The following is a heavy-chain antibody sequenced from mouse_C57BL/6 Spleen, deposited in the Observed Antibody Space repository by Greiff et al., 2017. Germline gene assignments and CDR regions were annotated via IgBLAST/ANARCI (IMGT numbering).Heavy chain of an antibody. J-gene: IGHJ1*03. Sequence: QVHVKQSGAELVRPGTSVKVSCKASGYAFTNYLIEWVKQRPGQGLEWIGVINPGSGGTNYNEKFKGKATLTADKSSSTAYMQLSSLTSEDSAVYFCAREERITTVGRYFDVWGTGTTVTVSS. CDR2: INPGSGGT. D-gene: IGHD1-1*01. CDR1: GYAFTNYL. CDR3: AREERITTVGRYFDV. V-gene: IGHV1-54*01.